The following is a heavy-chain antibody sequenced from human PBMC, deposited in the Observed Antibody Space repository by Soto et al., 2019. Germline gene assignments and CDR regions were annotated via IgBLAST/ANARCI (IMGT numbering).Heavy chain of an antibody. V-gene: IGHV4-59*12. D-gene: IGHD2-21*02. CDR3: ARDLSADYYFDY. CDR2: IYYSGST. CDR1: GGSISSYY. Sequence: SETLSLTCTVSGGSISSYYWSWIRQHPGKGLEWIGYIYYSGSTNYNPSLKSRVTISVDTSKNQFSLKLSSVTAADTAVYYCARDLSADYYFDYWGQGTLVTVSS. J-gene: IGHJ4*02.